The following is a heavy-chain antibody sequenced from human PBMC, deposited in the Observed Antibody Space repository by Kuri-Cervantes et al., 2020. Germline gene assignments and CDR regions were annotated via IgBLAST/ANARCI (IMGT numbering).Heavy chain of an antibody. J-gene: IGHJ6*02. CDR3: AWGDGMDV. CDR1: GYSISSGYY. Sequence: SETLSLTCTVSGYSISSGYYWGWIRQPPGKGLEWIGNINHSGSTNYNPSLKSRVTISVDTSKNQFSLKLSSVTAADTAVYYCAWGDGMDVWGQGTTVTVSS. V-gene: IGHV4-38-2*02. D-gene: IGHD3-16*01. CDR2: INHSGST.